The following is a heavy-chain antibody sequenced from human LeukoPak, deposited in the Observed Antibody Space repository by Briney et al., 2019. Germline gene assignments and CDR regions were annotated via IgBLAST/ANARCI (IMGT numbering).Heavy chain of an antibody. CDR3: STGGYSYDIGNGY. J-gene: IGHJ4*02. Sequence: NPGGSLRLPCAASGFTLNNAWVNWVRQAPGKGLEWVGRIKSKTDGGTADYAAPVKGRFTIPRDDSKTTMYLQMNSLKTEDTTVYYCSTGGYSYDIGNGYWGQGTLVTVSS. CDR2: IKSKTDGGTA. CDR1: GFTLNNAW. V-gene: IGHV3-15*01. D-gene: IGHD5-18*01.